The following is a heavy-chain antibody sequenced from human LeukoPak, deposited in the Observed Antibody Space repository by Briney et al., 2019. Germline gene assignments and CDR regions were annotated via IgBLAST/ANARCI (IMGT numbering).Heavy chain of an antibody. J-gene: IGHJ3*02. Sequence: KTSETLSLTCTVSGGSISSSSYYWGWIRQPPGKGLEWIGSIYYSGSTYYNPSLKSRVTISVDTSKNQFSLKLSSVTAADTAVYYCARGQRDILTGYDAFDIWGQGTMVTVSS. D-gene: IGHD3-9*01. CDR2: IYYSGST. CDR1: GGSISSSSYY. CDR3: ARGQRDILTGYDAFDI. V-gene: IGHV4-39*07.